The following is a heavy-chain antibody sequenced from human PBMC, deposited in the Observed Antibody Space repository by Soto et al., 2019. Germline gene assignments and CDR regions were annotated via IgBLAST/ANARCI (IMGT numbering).Heavy chain of an antibody. D-gene: IGHD1-26*01. CDR1: GFSLTTDRVG. CDR2: IYWDDSK. J-gene: IGHJ4*02. Sequence: QITLKESGPTLVKPTQTLTLTCTFSGFSLTTDRVGVGWIRQPPGEALEWLAVIYWDDSKTYRPSLESRLTITKDTSKHQVALTMTNMGSLDTATYYCAHAYGGRVLYWGQGTLVTVSS. CDR3: AHAYGGRVLY. V-gene: IGHV2-5*02.